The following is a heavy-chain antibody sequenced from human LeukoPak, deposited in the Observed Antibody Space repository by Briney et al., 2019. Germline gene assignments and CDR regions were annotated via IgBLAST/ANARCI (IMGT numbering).Heavy chain of an antibody. CDR3: ARVPGTMVRGAPIRY. CDR2: INHSGST. J-gene: IGHJ4*02. Sequence: SETLSLTCIVSGGSISSNYWSWIRQPPGKGLEWIGEINHSGSTNYNPSLKSRVTISVDTSKNQFSLKLSSVTAADTAVYYCARVPGTMVRGAPIRYWGQGTLVTVSS. D-gene: IGHD3-10*01. CDR1: GGSISSNY. V-gene: IGHV4-34*01.